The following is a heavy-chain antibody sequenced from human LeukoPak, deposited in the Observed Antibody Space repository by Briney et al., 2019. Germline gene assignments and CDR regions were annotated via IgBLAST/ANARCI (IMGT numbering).Heavy chain of an antibody. J-gene: IGHJ4*02. D-gene: IGHD6-19*01. CDR1: GFTFSTYG. CDR2: IWEDGTNI. CDR3: ARAGYNSGWYEY. V-gene: IGHV3-33*01. Sequence: PGGSLRLSCAASGFTFSTYGMHWVRQAPGKGLEWVAVIWEDGTNIHYADSVKGRFTISRDNSKNTLYLQMNSLRAEDTAVYYCARAGYNSGWYEYWGQGTLVIVSS.